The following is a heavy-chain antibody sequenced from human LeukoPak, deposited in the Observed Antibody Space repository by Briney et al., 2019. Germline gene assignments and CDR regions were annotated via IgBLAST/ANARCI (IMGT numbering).Heavy chain of an antibody. CDR2: IYYSGST. D-gene: IGHD3-3*01. CDR3: ARAYYDFWTTLDV. V-gene: IGHV4-59*08. CDR1: GGSISSYY. J-gene: IGHJ6*02. Sequence: PSETLSLTCTVSGGSISSYYWRWIRQPPGKGLEWIGYIYYSGSTNYNPSLKSRVTISVDTSKNQFSLKLSSVTAADTAVYYCARAYYDFWTTLDVWGQGTTVTVSS.